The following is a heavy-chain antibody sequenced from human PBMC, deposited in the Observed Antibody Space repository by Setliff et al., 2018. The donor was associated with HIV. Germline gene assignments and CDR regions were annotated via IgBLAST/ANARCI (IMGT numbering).Heavy chain of an antibody. V-gene: IGHV4-38-2*02. CDR2: IYHSGST. CDR3: ARAAVAGPWRKLDY. J-gene: IGHJ4*02. D-gene: IGHD6-19*01. CDR1: GYSISSGYY. Sequence: SETLSLTCTVSGYSISSGYYWGWIRQTPGKGLEWIGSIYHSGSTYYNPSLKSRVTISVDTSKNQFSLKLSSVTAADTAVYYCARAAVAGPWRKLDYWGQGTLVTVSS.